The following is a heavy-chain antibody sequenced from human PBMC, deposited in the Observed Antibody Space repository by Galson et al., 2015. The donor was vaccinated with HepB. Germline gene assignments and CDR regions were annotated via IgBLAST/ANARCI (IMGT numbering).Heavy chain of an antibody. Sequence: SVKVSCKASGYTFNSHAIHWVRQAPGQGLEWMGWININTGKPTYAQAFTGRFGFSLDTSVSTAYLLISSLKAEDTAVYYCARADDYSYFMPFDHWGQGTLVTVSS. CDR3: ARADDYSYFMPFDH. CDR2: ININTGKP. V-gene: IGHV7-4-1*02. J-gene: IGHJ4*02. CDR1: GYTFNSHA. D-gene: IGHD4-11*01.